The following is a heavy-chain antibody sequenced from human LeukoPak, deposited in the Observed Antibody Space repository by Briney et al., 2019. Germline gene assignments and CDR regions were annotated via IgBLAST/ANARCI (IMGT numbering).Heavy chain of an antibody. D-gene: IGHD4-23*01. V-gene: IGHV4-31*03. CDR1: GGSISSGGDY. CDR2: ISYSGTT. Sequence: PSETLSLTCTVSGGSISSGGDYWSWIRQHPGKGLEWIGYISYSGTTYYSPSLQSRITISLDTSKNQFSLELSSVTAADTAVYYCARAAWQGSNSRDAFDIWGLGTVVTVSS. CDR3: ARAAWQGSNSRDAFDI. J-gene: IGHJ3*02.